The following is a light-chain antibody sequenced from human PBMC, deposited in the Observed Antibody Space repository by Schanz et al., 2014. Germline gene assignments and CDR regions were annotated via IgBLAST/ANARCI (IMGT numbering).Light chain of an antibody. CDR1: SSDVGSYNL. CDR2: EVT. V-gene: IGLV2-23*02. CDR3: SSYAGSSTWV. J-gene: IGLJ3*02. Sequence: QSALTQPASVSGSPGQSITISCTGTSSDVGSYNLVSWYQQHPGKAPKLMLYEVTKRPSGVPDRFSGSKSGNTASLTVSGLQAEDEADYYCSSYAGSSTWVFGGGTKLTVL.